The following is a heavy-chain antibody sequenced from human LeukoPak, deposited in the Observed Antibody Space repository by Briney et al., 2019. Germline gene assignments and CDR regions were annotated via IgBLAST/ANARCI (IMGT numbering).Heavy chain of an antibody. J-gene: IGHJ5*02. D-gene: IGHD2-2*01. CDR1: GYTFTGYY. CDR2: INPNSGGT. Sequence: GASVKVSCKASGYTFTGYYMHWVRQAPGQGLEWMGWINPNSGGTNYAQKFQGRVTMTRDTSISTAYMELSRLRSDDTAVYYCARDQVVVVQAAMNWFDPWGQGTLVTVSS. CDR3: ARDQVVVVQAAMNWFDP. V-gene: IGHV1-2*02.